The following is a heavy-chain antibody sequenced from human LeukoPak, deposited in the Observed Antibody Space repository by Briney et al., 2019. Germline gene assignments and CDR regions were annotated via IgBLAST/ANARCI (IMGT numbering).Heavy chain of an antibody. J-gene: IGHJ4*02. V-gene: IGHV3-23*01. D-gene: IGHD5-18*01. CDR3: AKGLSSNDSPSFDC. CDR2: IGAYSGFT. CDR1: GFTLSTYA. Sequence: PGGSLRLSCTASGFTLSTYAMTWVRQAPGKGLEWVSDIGAYSGFTYYADSVKGRFTISRDNSRNTLYLQVNSLSAEDTAVYYCAKGLSSNDSPSFDCWGQGALVSVSS.